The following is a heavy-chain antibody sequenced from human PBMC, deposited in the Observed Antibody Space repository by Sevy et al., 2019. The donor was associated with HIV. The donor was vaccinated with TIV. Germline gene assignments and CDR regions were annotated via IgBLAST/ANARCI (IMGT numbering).Heavy chain of an antibody. V-gene: IGHV3-23*01. Sequence: GGSLRLSCAASGFIFSTYAMSWVRQAPGKGLECVSAISGSGGSTYYAHSVKGRFTISRDISKNTLYLQMNSLRAEDTAVYYCAKDPALYCSSTSCSIYWGQGTLVTVSS. CDR2: ISGSGGST. J-gene: IGHJ4*02. CDR3: AKDPALYCSSTSCSIY. D-gene: IGHD2-2*01. CDR1: GFIFSTYA.